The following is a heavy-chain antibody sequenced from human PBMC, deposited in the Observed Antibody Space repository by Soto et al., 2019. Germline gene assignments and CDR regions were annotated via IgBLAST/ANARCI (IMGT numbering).Heavy chain of an antibody. D-gene: IGHD1-7*01. V-gene: IGHV1-69*12. CDR3: AGPPELTRIYYYYGMDV. CDR2: IIPIFGTA. J-gene: IGHJ6*02. CDR1: GGTFSSYA. Sequence: QVQLVQSGAEVKKPGSSVKVSCKASGGTFSSYAISWVRQAPGQGLEWMGGIIPIFGTANYAQKFQGRVTITADDSTSTAYMELSSLRSEDTAVYHCAGPPELTRIYYYYGMDVWGQGTTVTVSS.